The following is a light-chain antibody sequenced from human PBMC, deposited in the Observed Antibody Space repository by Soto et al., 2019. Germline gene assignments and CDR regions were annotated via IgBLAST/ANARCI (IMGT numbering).Light chain of an antibody. CDR1: QGIIDY. Sequence: DIQMTQSPSSLSASVGDRVTITCRASQGIIDYLAWYQQKAGKPPKLLIYAASTLQSGVPSRFSGSGAGTDFTLTISSLQPEDVANYYCQKYNSAPRTFGQGTKVEIK. V-gene: IGKV1-27*01. J-gene: IGKJ1*01. CDR2: AAS. CDR3: QKYNSAPRT.